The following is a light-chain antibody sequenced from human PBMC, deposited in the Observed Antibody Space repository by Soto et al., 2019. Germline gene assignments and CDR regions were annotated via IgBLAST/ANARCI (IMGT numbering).Light chain of an antibody. J-gene: IGKJ5*01. CDR2: DAS. CDR3: QQRSNWPVT. CDR1: QSVSSSY. Sequence: EIVMTQSPVTLSASPGERATLSCRASQSVSSSYLAWYQQKPGQAPRLLIYDASNRATGIPARFSGSGSGTDFTLTISSLEPEDFAVYYCQQRSNWPVTFGQGTRLEIK. V-gene: IGKV3D-20*02.